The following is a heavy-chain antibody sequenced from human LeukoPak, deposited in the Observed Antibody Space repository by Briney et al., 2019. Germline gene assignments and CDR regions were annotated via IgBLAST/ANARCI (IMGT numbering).Heavy chain of an antibody. D-gene: IGHD3-22*01. V-gene: IGHV3-7*03. CDR2: IKQDGSEK. Sequence: GGSLRLSCAASGFTFSSYWMSWVRQAPGKGLEWVANIKQDGSEKYYVDSVKGRFTISRDNAKNSLYLQMNSLRAEDTAVCYCAKYYDPRRGAFDIWGQGTKVTVSS. CDR1: GFTFSSYW. J-gene: IGHJ3*02. CDR3: AKYYDPRRGAFDI.